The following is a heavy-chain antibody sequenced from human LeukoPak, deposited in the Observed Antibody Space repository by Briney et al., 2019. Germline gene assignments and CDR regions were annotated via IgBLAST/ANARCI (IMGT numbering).Heavy chain of an antibody. J-gene: IGHJ4*02. CDR3: AGGVGATTYF. V-gene: IGHV4-61*02. CDR1: DYSISSGYY. CDR2: IYTSGST. Sequence: SETLSLTCSVSDYSISSGYYWGWIRQPAGKGLEWIGRIYTSGSTNYNPSLKSRVTISVDTSKNQFSLRLSSVTAADTAVYYCAGGVGATTYFWGQGTLVTVSS. D-gene: IGHD1-26*01.